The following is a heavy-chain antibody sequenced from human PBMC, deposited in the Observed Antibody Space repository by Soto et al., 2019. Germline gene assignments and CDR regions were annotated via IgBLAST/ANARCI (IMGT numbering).Heavy chain of an antibody. CDR1: GSTFTGYY. CDR2: INTNSGGT. V-gene: IGHV1-2*02. Sequence: ASVKVSCKASGSTFTGYYMHLLLQAPGQGLEWMGCINTNSGGTNYAKKFQGGVTMTRDTSISTAYMELSRLSSVTAADTAVYYCARGRQVHYGDYIWKKSSRTYGMDVWGQGTTVTVSS. J-gene: IGHJ6*02. CDR3: ARGRQVHYGDYIWKKSSRTYGMDV. D-gene: IGHD4-17*01.